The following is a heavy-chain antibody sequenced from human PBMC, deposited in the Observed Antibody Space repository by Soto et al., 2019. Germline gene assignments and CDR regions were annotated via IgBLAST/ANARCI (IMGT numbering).Heavy chain of an antibody. D-gene: IGHD3-9*01. CDR3: ATLDWKYAGGC. V-gene: IGHV3-23*01. CDR2: IGAGGGHT. Sequence: GGSLRLSCVASGFTFRSFEMNWVRQAPAKGLEWVSGIGAGGGHTYYAESVKGRFTISRDNSKNTLYLQMNSLRAEDTAVYYCATLDWKYAGGCWGQGTLVTVSS. J-gene: IGHJ4*02. CDR1: GFTFRSFE.